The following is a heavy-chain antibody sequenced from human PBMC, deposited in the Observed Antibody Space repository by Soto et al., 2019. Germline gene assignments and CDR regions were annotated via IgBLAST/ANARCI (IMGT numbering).Heavy chain of an antibody. J-gene: IGHJ4*02. Sequence: QVHLVQSGAEVKKPGASVKASCKGSGYTFTTDGSTWVRQAPGQGLEWMGWISAHNGNTDYAQKLQGRVTVTRDTSTSTAYMELRSLRSDDTAVYYCARGRYGDYWGQGALVTVSS. D-gene: IGHD1-1*01. CDR1: GYTFTTDG. CDR3: ARGRYGDY. CDR2: ISAHNGNT. V-gene: IGHV1-18*01.